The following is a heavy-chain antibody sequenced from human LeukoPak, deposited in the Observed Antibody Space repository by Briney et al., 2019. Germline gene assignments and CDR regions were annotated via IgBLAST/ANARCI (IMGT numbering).Heavy chain of an antibody. CDR3: AKDSGSGSSDAFDI. CDR2: ISWNSGNI. CDR1: GFTFDDYA. J-gene: IGHJ3*02. D-gene: IGHD1-26*01. Sequence: GRSLRLSCAASGFTFDDYAMHWVRQAPGKGLEWVSGISWNSGNIGYADSVKGRFTISRDNAKNSLYLQMNSLRAEDMALYYCAKDSGSGSSDAFDIWGQGTMVTVSS. V-gene: IGHV3-9*03.